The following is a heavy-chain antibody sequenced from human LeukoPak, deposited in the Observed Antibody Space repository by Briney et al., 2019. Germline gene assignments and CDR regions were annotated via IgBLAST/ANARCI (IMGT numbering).Heavy chain of an antibody. J-gene: IGHJ4*02. CDR1: GITFNYYT. Sequence: KPGGSLRLSCTASGITFNYYTMNWVRQAPGKGLEWVSSIDSSGRYIHYADSLRGRFTISRDNAKDSLYLQMNSLRAEDSAMYYCAKAHSISWPYAFDSWGQGNLVTVSS. CDR2: IDSSGRYI. D-gene: IGHD6-13*01. CDR3: AKAHSISWPYAFDS. V-gene: IGHV3-21*04.